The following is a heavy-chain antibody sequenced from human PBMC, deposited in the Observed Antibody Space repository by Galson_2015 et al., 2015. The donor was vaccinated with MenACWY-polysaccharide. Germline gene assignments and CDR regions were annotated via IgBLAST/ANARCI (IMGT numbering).Heavy chain of an antibody. CDR2: VRTKADSYAT. CDR1: GFTFSDSL. V-gene: IGHV3-73*01. J-gene: IGHJ4*02. D-gene: IGHD3-16*01. CDR3: TRQVTGRGDFDR. Sequence: SLRLSCAASGFTFSDSLIHWVRQASGKGLEWVGRVRTKADSYATGYAASVKGRFTISRDDSKNTAYLQMNSLQTEDTAVYYCTRQVTGRGDFDRWGQGTLVTVSS.